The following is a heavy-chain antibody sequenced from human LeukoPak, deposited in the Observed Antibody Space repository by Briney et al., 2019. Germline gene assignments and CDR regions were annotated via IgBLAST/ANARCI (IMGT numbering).Heavy chain of an antibody. Sequence: APVKVSCKASGYTFTNYAMNWVRQAPGQGLEWMGWMNTNTGNPTYAQGFTGRFVFSLDTSVSTANLQISSLKTEDTAVYYCARGNYYVDYWGQGTLVTVSS. J-gene: IGHJ4*02. CDR3: ARGNYYVDY. CDR2: MNTNTGNP. D-gene: IGHD3-10*01. CDR1: GYTFTNYA. V-gene: IGHV7-4-1*02.